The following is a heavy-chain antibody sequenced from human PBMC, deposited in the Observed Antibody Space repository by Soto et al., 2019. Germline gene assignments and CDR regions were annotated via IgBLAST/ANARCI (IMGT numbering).Heavy chain of an antibody. CDR2: ISYSGST. Sequence: QVQLQESGPGLVKPSQTLSLTCTVSRGSISSGNYYWSWIRQPPGKGLEWIGFISYSGSTYYNASLKSRVTISVDTSKNQFSLNLSFVTAADTAVYYCATMGTPATGLYYFDYWGQGTLVTVSS. J-gene: IGHJ4*02. CDR1: RGSISSGNYY. V-gene: IGHV4-30-4*01. CDR3: ATMGTPATGLYYFDY. D-gene: IGHD1-7*01.